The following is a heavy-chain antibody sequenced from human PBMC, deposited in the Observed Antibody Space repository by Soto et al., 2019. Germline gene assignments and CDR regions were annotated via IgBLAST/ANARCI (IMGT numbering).Heavy chain of an antibody. J-gene: IGHJ4*02. CDR1: GGSISSTSSY. V-gene: IGHV4-39*02. Sequence: SETLSLTCTVSGGSISSTSSYWAWIRQPPGKGLEWVGSIYYLGNTYYNPSLKSRVTISVDTSKNQFSLKLSSVTAADTAVYYCAREIRIAARPAFDYWGQGTLVTVSS. CDR3: AREIRIAARPAFDY. CDR2: IYYLGNT. D-gene: IGHD6-6*01.